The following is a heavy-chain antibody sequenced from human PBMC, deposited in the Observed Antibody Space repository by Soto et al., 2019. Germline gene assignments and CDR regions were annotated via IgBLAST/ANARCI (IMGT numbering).Heavy chain of an antibody. CDR3: AKGTAVTTGDMAY. CDR1: GFTFSSFA. J-gene: IGHJ4*02. Sequence: EVQLLESGGGLVQPGGSLRLSCAASGFTFSSFAMTWVRQAPGKGLEWVSSLTGSGDSTYYADSVKGRFTISRDNSKNTLYLQMNSLRADDTALYYSAKGTAVTTGDMAYWGQGTLVTVSS. V-gene: IGHV3-23*01. D-gene: IGHD4-17*01. CDR2: LTGSGDST.